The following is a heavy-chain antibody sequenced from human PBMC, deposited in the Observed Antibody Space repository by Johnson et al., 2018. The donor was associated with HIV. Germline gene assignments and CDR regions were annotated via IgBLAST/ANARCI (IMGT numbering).Heavy chain of an antibody. J-gene: IGHJ3*02. Sequence: QVQLVESGGGVVQPGRSLRLSCAASGFTFSSYAMHWVRQAPGKGLECVAVISYDGSNKYYADSVKGRFTISRDNSKNTLYLQMNSLRAEDTAVYYCARQYYGSGTDAFDIWGQGTMVTVSS. D-gene: IGHD3-10*01. V-gene: IGHV3-30*04. CDR3: ARQYYGSGTDAFDI. CDR1: GFTFSSYA. CDR2: ISYDGSNK.